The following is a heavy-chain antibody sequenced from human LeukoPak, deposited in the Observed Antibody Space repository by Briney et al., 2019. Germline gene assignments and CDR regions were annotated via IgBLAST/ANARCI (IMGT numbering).Heavy chain of an antibody. D-gene: IGHD2-15*01. CDR2: ITTTSSYI. V-gene: IGHV3-21*01. CDR1: GFTLSNYS. CDR3: ARSGCPGGSCYLRYSWLDL. Sequence: GGSLRLSCAVSGFTLSNYSMNWVRQAPGKGLEWVSSITTTSSYIYYADSVRGRFTISRDNAKNSLYLLMDSLRVEDTAVYYCARSGCPGGSCYLRYSWLDLWGRGTLVTVSS. J-gene: IGHJ5*02.